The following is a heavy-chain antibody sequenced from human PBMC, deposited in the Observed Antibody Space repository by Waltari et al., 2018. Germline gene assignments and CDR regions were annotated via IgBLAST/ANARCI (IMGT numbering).Heavy chain of an antibody. CDR3: ARQTVVDYYFDY. J-gene: IGHJ4*02. CDR2: SYYSGST. CDR1: GGSISSSSYY. D-gene: IGHD2-15*01. Sequence: QLQLQESGPGLVKPSETLSLTCTVSGGSISSSSYYWGWIRQPPGKGLEWIGSSYYSGSTYDNPSLKSRVTISVDTSKNQFSLKLSSVTAADTAVYYCARQTVVDYYFDYWGQGTLVTVSS. V-gene: IGHV4-39*01.